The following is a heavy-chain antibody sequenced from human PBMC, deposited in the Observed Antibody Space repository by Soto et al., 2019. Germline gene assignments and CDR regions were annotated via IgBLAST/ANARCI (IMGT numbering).Heavy chain of an antibody. CDR2: ISYDGSNK. Sequence: QVQLVESGGGVVQPGRSLRLSCAASGFTFSSYAMHWVRQAPGKGLEWVAVISYDGSNKYYADSVKGRFTISRDNSKNTLYLQMNSLRAEDTAVYYCASLGNTYYYGSGSFRNWFDPWDQGTLVTVSS. CDR3: ASLGNTYYYGSGSFRNWFDP. D-gene: IGHD3-10*01. J-gene: IGHJ5*02. CDR1: GFTFSSYA. V-gene: IGHV3-30-3*01.